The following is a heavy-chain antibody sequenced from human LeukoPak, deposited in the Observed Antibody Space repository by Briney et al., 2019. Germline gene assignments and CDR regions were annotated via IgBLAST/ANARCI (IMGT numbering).Heavy chain of an antibody. D-gene: IGHD6-19*01. CDR2: FDPEDGET. CDR3: ATVAVAGMGVFDY. CDR1: GYTLTELS. J-gene: IGHJ4*02. Sequence: GASVKVSCKVSGYTLTELSMHWVRQAPGKGLEWMGGFDPEDGETIYAQKFQGRVTMTEDTSTDTAYMELCSLRSEYTAVYYCATVAVAGMGVFDYWGQGTLVTVSS. V-gene: IGHV1-24*01.